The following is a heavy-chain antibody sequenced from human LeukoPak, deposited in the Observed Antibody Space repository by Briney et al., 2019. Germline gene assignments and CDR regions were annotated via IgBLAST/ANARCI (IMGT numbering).Heavy chain of an antibody. J-gene: IGHJ5*02. D-gene: IGHD2-2*01. Sequence: ASVKVSCKASGGTFSSYALTWVRQAPGQGLEWMGGIIPFFGTANYAQKFEGRVTITADESTSTAYMELNSLGSGDTAIYYCVTYCSTTSCYANWFDPWGQGTLVTVSS. CDR1: GGTFSSYA. CDR2: IIPFFGTA. V-gene: IGHV1-69*13. CDR3: VTYCSTTSCYANWFDP.